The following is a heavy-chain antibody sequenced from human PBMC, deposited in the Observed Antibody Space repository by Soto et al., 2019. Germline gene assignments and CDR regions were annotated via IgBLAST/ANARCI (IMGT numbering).Heavy chain of an antibody. J-gene: IGHJ3*02. CDR2: IKQDGSEK. CDR3: ARDYPSYCSGGSCCALCAFDI. D-gene: IGHD2-15*01. CDR1: GFTFSSYW. V-gene: IGHV3-7*01. Sequence: GGSLRLSCAASGFTFSSYWMSWVRQAPGKGLEWVANIKQDGSEKYYVDSVKGRFTISRDNAKNSLYLQLNSLRAEYTAVYYCARDYPSYCSGGSCCALCAFDIWGQGTMVTVSS.